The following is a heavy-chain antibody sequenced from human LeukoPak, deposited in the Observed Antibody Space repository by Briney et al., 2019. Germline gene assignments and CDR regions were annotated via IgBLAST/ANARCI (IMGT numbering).Heavy chain of an antibody. CDR3: AREWDYYAF. CDR2: INPKSGDT. CDR1: GYTFTDYY. J-gene: IGHJ4*02. Sequence: AASVKVSCKASGYTFTDYYMHWVRQAPGQGLEWMGWINPKSGDTRYAQKFQGRVTMTRDTSITTAYMDLSSLRSDDTAVYFCAREWDYYAFWGQGTLVTVSS. V-gene: IGHV1-2*02.